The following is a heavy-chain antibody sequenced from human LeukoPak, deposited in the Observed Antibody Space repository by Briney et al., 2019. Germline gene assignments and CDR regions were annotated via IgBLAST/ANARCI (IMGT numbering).Heavy chain of an antibody. V-gene: IGHV4-39*01. CDR3: ARHRTAEFDY. D-gene: IGHD1-1*01. CDR1: GGSISTNSYY. J-gene: IGHJ4*02. Sequence: PSETLSLTCTVSGGSISTNSYYWGWIRQPPGKGLKWIGSIYYSGSTYYNPSLRSRVTISVDTSKNRFSLKLSSVTAADTAVYYCARHRTAEFDYWGQGTLVTVSS. CDR2: IYYSGST.